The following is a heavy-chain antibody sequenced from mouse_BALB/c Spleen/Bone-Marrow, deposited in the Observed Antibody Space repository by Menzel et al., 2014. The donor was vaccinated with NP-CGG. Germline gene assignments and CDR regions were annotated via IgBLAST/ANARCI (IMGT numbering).Heavy chain of an antibody. D-gene: IGHD2-2*01. CDR2: IWGDGST. J-gene: IGHJ4*01. Sequence: VQVVESGPGLVAPSQSLSITCTVSGFSLTGYGVNWVRKPPGKGLEWLGMIWGDGSTDYNSALKSRLSISKDNSKSQVFLKMNSLQTDDTARYYCARDRGYDSYYAMDYWGQGTSVTVSS. CDR1: GFSLTGYG. CDR3: ARDRGYDSYYAMDY. V-gene: IGHV2-6-7*01.